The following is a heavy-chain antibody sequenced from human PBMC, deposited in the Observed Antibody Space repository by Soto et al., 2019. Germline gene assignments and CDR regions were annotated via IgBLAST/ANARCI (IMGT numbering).Heavy chain of an antibody. CDR3: ATSGHCGGLRCSSFDM. V-gene: IGHV3-23*01. J-gene: IGHJ3*02. CDR2: TGGSGDT. CDR1: RFTLRNYV. D-gene: IGHD2-21*01. Sequence: EVQLLESGGGLVQPGGSLRLSCAASRFTLRNYVVNWVRQAPGKGLEWVSPTGGSGDTYYPDSVKGSFTISRDNSKNTVYLEMITLRAEDTAVYYCATSGHCGGLRCSSFDMWGQGTVVTVSS.